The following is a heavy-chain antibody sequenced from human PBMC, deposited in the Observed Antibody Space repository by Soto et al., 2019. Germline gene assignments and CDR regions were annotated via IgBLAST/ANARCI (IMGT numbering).Heavy chain of an antibody. CDR1: GFTFTSSA. Sequence: GASVKVSCKASGFTFTSSAVQWVRQARGQRLEWIGWIVVGSGNTNYAQKFQERVTITRDMSTSTAYMELSSLRSEDTAVYYCAAGLIAYCGCDCYPPGGYYYYYGMDVWGQGTTVTVSS. CDR3: AAGLIAYCGCDCYPPGGYYYYYGMDV. J-gene: IGHJ6*02. D-gene: IGHD2-21*02. V-gene: IGHV1-58*01. CDR2: IVVGSGNT.